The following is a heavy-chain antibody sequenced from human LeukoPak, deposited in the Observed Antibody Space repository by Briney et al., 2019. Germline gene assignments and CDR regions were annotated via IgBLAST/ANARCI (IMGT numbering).Heavy chain of an antibody. J-gene: IGHJ6*03. Sequence: SVKVSCKASGDTFTSYAISWVRQAPGQGLEWMGGIIPIFGTANYAQKFQGRVTITADESTSTAYMELSSLRSEDTAVYYCARSLGVKGSPSHYYYYYYMDIWGKGTTVTVSS. D-gene: IGHD4-23*01. V-gene: IGHV1-69*13. CDR2: IIPIFGTA. CDR1: GDTFTSYA. CDR3: ARSLGVKGSPSHYYYYYYMDI.